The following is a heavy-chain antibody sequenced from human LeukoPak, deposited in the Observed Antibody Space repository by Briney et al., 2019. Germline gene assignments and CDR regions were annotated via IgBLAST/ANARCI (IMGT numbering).Heavy chain of an antibody. CDR2: ISGSGGST. D-gene: IGHD6-19*01. CDR1: GFTFSSYA. V-gene: IGHV3-23*01. Sequence: GGSLRLSCAASGFTFSSYAMSWVRQAPGKGLEWVSAISGSGGSTYYADCVKGRFTISRDNSKNTLYLQMNSLSAEATAVYYCAKAVAAESSWFDPWGQGTLVSVSS. J-gene: IGHJ5*02. CDR3: AKAVAAESSWFDP.